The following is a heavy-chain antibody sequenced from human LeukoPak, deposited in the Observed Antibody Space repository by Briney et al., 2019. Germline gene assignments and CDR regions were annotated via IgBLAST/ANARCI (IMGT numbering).Heavy chain of an antibody. CDR3: ARGSDGWFAFDY. CDR1: QFSVSTNY. J-gene: IGHJ4*02. CDR2: IYSTGGK. V-gene: IGHV3-66*01. D-gene: IGHD6-19*01. Sequence: GVSLTLSCAASQFSVSTNYMSWVRQAPGKGLEWVSIIYSTGGKYYADSVKGRVTISRDNSKHTLYLQMDSLRAEDTAVYYCARGSDGWFAFDYWGQGILVTVSS.